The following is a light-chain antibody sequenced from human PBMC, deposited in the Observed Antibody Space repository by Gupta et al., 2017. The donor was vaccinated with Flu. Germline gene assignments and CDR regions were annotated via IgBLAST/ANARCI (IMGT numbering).Light chain of an antibody. CDR2: GAS. J-gene: IGKJ2*01. V-gene: IGKV3-15*01. Sequence: PATLSVSPGERATLSCRASQSISSNLAWYQQKPGQAPRLLIFGASTRATGIPARFSGSGSGTEFTLTISSLQSEDFAIYYCQQDNKWPHTFGQGTKLEIK. CDR1: QSISSN. CDR3: QQDNKWPHT.